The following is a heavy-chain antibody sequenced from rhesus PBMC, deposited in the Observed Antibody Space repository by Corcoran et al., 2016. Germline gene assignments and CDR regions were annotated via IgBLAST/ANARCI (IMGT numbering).Heavy chain of an antibody. V-gene: IGHV4-169*01. J-gene: IGHJ4*01. CDR3: ARYTLRGFDY. CDR2: IYGSGSST. D-gene: IGHD3S6*01. Sequence: QLQLQESGPGLVKPSETRSVTCAVPGGSISSSYWSWIRQAPGKGLEGVVYIYGSGSSTNYNPSLKSRVTLSVDTSKNQLSLKLSSVTAADTAVYYCARYTLRGFDYWGQGVLVTVSS. CDR1: GGSISSSY.